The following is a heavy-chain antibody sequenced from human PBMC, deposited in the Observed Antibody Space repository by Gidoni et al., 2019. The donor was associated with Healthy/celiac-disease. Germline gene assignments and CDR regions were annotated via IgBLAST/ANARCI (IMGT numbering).Heavy chain of an antibody. CDR2: IDPSGGST. D-gene: IGHD2-2*01. J-gene: IGHJ6*04. CDR3: ASQPLVVQAGLDV. Sequence: QVQLVQSGAAVQKPAPSVMASCKASGYTFTSYYMHWVRQAPGQGLEWMGRIDPSGGSTSYAQKFQGRVNMTRDTSTSTVYMELSSLRSEDTAVYYCASQPLVVQAGLDVWGKGTTVTVSS. CDR1: GYTFTSYY. V-gene: IGHV1-46*01.